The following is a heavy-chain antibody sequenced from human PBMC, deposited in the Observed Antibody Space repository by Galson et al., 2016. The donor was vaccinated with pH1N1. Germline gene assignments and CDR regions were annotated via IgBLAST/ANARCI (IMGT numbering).Heavy chain of an antibody. Sequence: SETLSLTCTVSGGSVTSSSYYWGWIRQPPGRGLEWIGSLYDRGSTYYNSALTSRVAISIDTSKNQFSLKLSSVTAADTAVYYCAREDCSSGPCPLDSWGQGTLVIVSS. D-gene: IGHD2-15*01. V-gene: IGHV4-39*07. CDR3: AREDCSSGPCPLDS. J-gene: IGHJ4*02. CDR1: GGSVTSSSYY. CDR2: LYDRGST.